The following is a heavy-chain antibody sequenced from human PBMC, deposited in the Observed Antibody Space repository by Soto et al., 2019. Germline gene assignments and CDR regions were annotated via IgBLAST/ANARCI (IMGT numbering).Heavy chain of an antibody. J-gene: IGHJ3*02. CDR3: ARDRLTMIVVVIPSFAFDI. D-gene: IGHD3-22*01. Sequence: QVQLVESGGGVVQPGRSLRLSCAASGFTFSSYAMHWVRQAPGKGLEWVAVISYDGSNKYYADSVKGRFTISRDNSKNTLYLQMNSLRAEDTAVYYCARDRLTMIVVVIPSFAFDIWDQGTMVTVSS. V-gene: IGHV3-30-3*01. CDR1: GFTFSSYA. CDR2: ISYDGSNK.